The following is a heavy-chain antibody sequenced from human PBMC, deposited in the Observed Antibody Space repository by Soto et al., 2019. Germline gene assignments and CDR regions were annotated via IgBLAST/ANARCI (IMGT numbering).Heavy chain of an antibody. CDR3: ARQYYDSSCLFDY. V-gene: IGHV1-3*01. D-gene: IGHD3-22*01. CDR2: INAGNGNT. Sequence: ASVKVSCKASGYTFTSYAMHWVRQAPGQRLEWMGWINAGNGNTKYSQKFQGRVTITRDTYARTAYMELSSLRSEDTAVYYCARQYYDSSCLFDYWGQGTLVTVSS. J-gene: IGHJ4*02. CDR1: GYTFTSYA.